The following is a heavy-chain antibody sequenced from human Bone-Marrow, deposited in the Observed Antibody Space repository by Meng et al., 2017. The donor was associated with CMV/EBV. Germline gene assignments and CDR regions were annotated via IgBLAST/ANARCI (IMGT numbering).Heavy chain of an antibody. Sequence: SGFTFSSYGMNWVRRAPGKGLEWVSAVSASGGTTYYADSVKGRFTISRDNSKNSLYLQMNSLRAEDTAVYYCAKSVDIVIKRYFDYWGQGTLVTVSS. J-gene: IGHJ4*02. CDR1: GFTFSSYG. CDR2: VSASGGTT. D-gene: IGHD2/OR15-2a*01. CDR3: AKSVDIVIKRYFDY. V-gene: IGHV3-23*01.